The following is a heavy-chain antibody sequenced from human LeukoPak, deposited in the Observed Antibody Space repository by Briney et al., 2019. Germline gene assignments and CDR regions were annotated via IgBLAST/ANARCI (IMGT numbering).Heavy chain of an antibody. CDR2: ISSTSSYI. D-gene: IGHD3-9*01. CDR3: ASTNYDILTGYERGFDY. V-gene: IGHV3-21*01. CDR1: GFTFSSYS. J-gene: IGHJ4*02. Sequence: GGSLRLSCAASGFTFSSYSMNWVRQAPGKGLEWVSSISSTSSYIYYADSMEGRYTISRDNAKNSLYLQMNSLRAEDTAVYYCASTNYDILTGYERGFDYWGQGTLVTVSS.